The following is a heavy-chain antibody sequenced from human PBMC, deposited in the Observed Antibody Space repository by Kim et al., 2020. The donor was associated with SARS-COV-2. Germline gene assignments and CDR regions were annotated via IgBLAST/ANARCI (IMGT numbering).Heavy chain of an antibody. Sequence: GSTYYNPSLKSRVTISVDTSKNQLSLKLSSVTAADTAVYYCASYGDYFDYWGQGTLVTVSS. D-gene: IGHD4-17*01. CDR2: GST. V-gene: IGHV4-31*02. J-gene: IGHJ4*02. CDR3: ASYGDYFDY.